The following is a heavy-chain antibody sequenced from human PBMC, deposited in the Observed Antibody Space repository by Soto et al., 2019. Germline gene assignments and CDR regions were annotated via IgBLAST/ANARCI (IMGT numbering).Heavy chain of an antibody. D-gene: IGHD3-10*01. J-gene: IGHJ4*02. CDR2: IWYDGSSQ. CDR1: GFPFSLYG. Sequence: QVQLVESGGGVVQPGGSLRLSCAASGFPFSLYGMQWVRQAPGQGLEWVAMIWYDGSSQFYVDSVKGRFTVSRDNPKNTLYLDMNSLRGNDTAVYDCARYVEVRRLDHWGQGTLVTVSS. CDR3: ARYVEVRRLDH. V-gene: IGHV3-33*01.